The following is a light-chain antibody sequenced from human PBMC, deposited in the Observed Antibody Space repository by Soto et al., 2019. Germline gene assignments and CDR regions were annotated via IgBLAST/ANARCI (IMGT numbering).Light chain of an antibody. J-gene: IGLJ2*01. CDR1: SGHSNYA. V-gene: IGLV4-69*01. CDR2: LNSDGSH. Sequence: QSVLTQSPSASASLGASVKLTCTLSSGHSNYAIAWHQQQSEKGPRYLMKLNSDGSHSKGDGIPDRFSGSSSGAERYLTISSLQSEDEADYYCQTWGSGIVVFGGGTKQTVL. CDR3: QTWGSGIVV.